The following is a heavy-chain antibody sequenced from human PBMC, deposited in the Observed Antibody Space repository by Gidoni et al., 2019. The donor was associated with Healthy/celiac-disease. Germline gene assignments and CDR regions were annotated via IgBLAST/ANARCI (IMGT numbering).Heavy chain of an antibody. CDR1: GFTFSSYA. CDR2: ISGSGGST. D-gene: IGHD5-12*01. CDR3: AKDLIGLRTSGRDSSDDY. V-gene: IGHV3-23*04. J-gene: IGHJ4*02. Sequence: EVQLVESGGGLVQPGGSLRLSCAASGFTFSSYAMSWVRQAPGKGLEWVSAISGSGGSTYYADSVKGRFTISRDNSKNTLYLQMNSLRAEDTAVYYCAKDLIGLRTSGRDSSDDYWGQGTLVTVSS.